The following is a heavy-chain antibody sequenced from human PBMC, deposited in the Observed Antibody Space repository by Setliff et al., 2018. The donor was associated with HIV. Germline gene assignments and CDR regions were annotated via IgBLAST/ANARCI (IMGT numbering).Heavy chain of an antibody. D-gene: IGHD3-10*01. Sequence: ASVKVSCKVSGYTLTELSIHWVRQAPGKGLEWMGGFDPEAGETIYARKFQGRITMTEDTSTDTAYMELCSLRSEDTAVYYCATGIRVTGSDYFDYWGQGTLVTVSS. CDR3: ATGIRVTGSDYFDY. CDR1: GYTLTELS. CDR2: FDPEAGET. V-gene: IGHV1-24*01. J-gene: IGHJ4*02.